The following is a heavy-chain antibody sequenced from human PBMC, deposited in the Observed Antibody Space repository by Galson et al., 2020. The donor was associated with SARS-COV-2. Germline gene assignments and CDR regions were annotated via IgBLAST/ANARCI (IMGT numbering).Heavy chain of an antibody. J-gene: IGHJ4*02. Sequence: SLKISCAASGFTFSSYAMHWVRQAPGKGLEWVAVISYDGSNKYYADSVKGRFTISRDNSKNTLYLQMNSLRAEDTAVYYCARGYSGSYYYFDYWGQGTLVTVSS. CDR1: GFTFSSYA. CDR2: ISYDGSNK. CDR3: ARGYSGSYYYFDY. D-gene: IGHD1-26*01. V-gene: IGHV3-30-3*01.